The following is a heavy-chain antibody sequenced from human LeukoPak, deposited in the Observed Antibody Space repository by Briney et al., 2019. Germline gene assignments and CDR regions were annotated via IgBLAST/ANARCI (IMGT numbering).Heavy chain of an antibody. D-gene: IGHD2/OR15-2a*01. Sequence: GASVKVSCKASGYSFTSYGISWVRQAPGQGLEWMGWISVYNGNRDYAQKLQGRVTMTTDTSTSTAYMELRNLRSDDTAVYYCARSLPGVSTQSYWGQGTLVTVSS. CDR2: ISVYNGNR. J-gene: IGHJ4*02. CDR1: GYSFTSYG. CDR3: ARSLPGVSTQSY. V-gene: IGHV1-18*01.